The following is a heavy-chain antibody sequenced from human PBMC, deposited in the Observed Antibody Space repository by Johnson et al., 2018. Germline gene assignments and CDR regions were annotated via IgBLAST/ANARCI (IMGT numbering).Heavy chain of an antibody. CDR3: TRLEAIWGVISGLDV. CDR1: GFTFSDYA. Sequence: VQLVEAGGGLVKPGRSLRLSCTTSGFTFSDYAMTWFRQAPGKGLEWIGFIRSPGSGGTTEYAASLGGRLTISRDDSKSIAHLQMNSLKIEDTAVYSCTRLEAIWGVISGLDVWGQGTTVTVS. CDR2: IRSPGSGGTT. V-gene: IGHV3-49*05. J-gene: IGHJ6*02. D-gene: IGHD3-10*01.